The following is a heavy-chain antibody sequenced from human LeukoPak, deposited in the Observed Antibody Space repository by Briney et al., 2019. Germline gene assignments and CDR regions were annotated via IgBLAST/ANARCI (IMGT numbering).Heavy chain of an antibody. CDR3: AELGITMIGGV. J-gene: IGHJ6*04. Sequence: PGGSLRLSCAASGFSFNDYGMSWVRQAPGQGPEWVSGITWNGGSTGYAASVKGRFTISRDNAKNSLYLQMNSLRAEDTAVYYCAELGITMIGGVWGKGTTVTISS. CDR1: GFSFNDYG. CDR2: ITWNGGST. D-gene: IGHD3-10*02. V-gene: IGHV3-20*04.